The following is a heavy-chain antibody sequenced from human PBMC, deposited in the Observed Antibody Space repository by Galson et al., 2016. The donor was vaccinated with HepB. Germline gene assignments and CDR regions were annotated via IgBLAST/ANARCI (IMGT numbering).Heavy chain of an antibody. J-gene: IGHJ6*02. CDR3: ARSPAREWLGHYYYYSMDV. V-gene: IGHV1-3*01. CDR2: ISAGNGNT. CDR1: GYTFTTYA. D-gene: IGHD6-19*01. Sequence: SVKVSCKASGYTFTTYAIHWVRQAPGQRLEWMGWISAGNGNTKYSQNFQGRVTITRDTSASTAYMEVSSLRSEDTAVYYCARSPAREWLGHYYYYSMDVWGHGTTVTVSS.